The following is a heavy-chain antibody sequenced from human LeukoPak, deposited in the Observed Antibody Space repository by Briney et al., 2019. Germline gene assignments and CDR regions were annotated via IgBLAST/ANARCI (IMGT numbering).Heavy chain of an antibody. D-gene: IGHD3-10*01. CDR3: ARDSGRPFDY. J-gene: IGHJ4*02. CDR1: GFTFTTYW. V-gene: IGHV3-7*01. CDR2: IKQDGSEQ. Sequence: GGSLRLSCAASGFTFTTYWMGWVRQAPGKGLEWVANIKQDGSEQYYVDSVKGRFTISRDNAKNSLSLQMNSLRAEDTAVYYCARDSGRPFDYWGQGTLVTVSS.